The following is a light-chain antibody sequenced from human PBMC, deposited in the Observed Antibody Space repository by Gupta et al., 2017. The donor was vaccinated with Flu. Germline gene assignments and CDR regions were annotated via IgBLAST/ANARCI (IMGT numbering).Light chain of an antibody. J-gene: IGKJ3*01. V-gene: IGKV3-15*01. Sequence: HARDPLSAAPGQRATHSCPASQNGSSYLAWYLQKPGQSPRLLIYGASPRATGIPDRFSGSGSGTEFTLTISSLQSEDVAVYYCKQNHNWPAFTFGPGTKVDIK. CDR3: KQNHNWPAFT. CDR2: GAS. CDR1: QNGSSY.